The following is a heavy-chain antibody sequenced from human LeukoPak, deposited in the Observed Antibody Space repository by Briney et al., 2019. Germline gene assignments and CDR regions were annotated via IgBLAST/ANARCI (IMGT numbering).Heavy chain of an antibody. CDR3: ATDTHDYGEGRGAFDI. Sequence: ASVKVSCRVSGYTLTELSMHWVRQAPGKGLEWMGGFDPEDGETIYAQKFQGRVTTTEDTSTDTAYMELSSLRSEDTAVYYCATDTHDYGEGRGAFDIWGQGTMVTVSS. CDR2: FDPEDGET. J-gene: IGHJ3*02. CDR1: GYTLTELS. D-gene: IGHD4-17*01. V-gene: IGHV1-24*01.